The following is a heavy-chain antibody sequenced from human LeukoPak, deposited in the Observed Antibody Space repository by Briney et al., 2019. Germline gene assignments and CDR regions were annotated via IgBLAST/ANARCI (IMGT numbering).Heavy chain of an antibody. CDR3: SREGEGEDGTGHHNWYFDL. J-gene: IGHJ2*01. CDR2: ISPYNANT. V-gene: IGHV1-18*01. D-gene: IGHD2-8*02. CDR1: GYIFTRYG. Sequence: ASVKVSCKASGYIFTRYGISWVRQAPGQGLEWMGWISPYNANTKYAQKFQGRVTMTTDTSTSTAYMELRSLRSDDTAMYYCSREGEGEDGTGHHNWYFDLRGRGTLVTVSS.